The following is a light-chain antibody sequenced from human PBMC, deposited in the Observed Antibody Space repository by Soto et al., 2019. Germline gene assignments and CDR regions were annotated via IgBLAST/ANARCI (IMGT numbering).Light chain of an antibody. Sequence: EIMRTQSPGTLSLFPGERATLPCRARQSISNTYLVWYQQKPGKAPRLLIYGASSRASGIPDRFSGSGSGTYFTLTINRLEPQNFAVYYCQQYGSSGTLGQGTNVDIK. J-gene: IGKJ1*01. CDR3: QQYGSSGT. CDR2: GAS. V-gene: IGKV3-20*01. CDR1: QSISNTY.